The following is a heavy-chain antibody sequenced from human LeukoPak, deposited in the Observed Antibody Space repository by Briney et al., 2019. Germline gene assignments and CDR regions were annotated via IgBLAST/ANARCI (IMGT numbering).Heavy chain of an antibody. CDR3: ARGRLGYCSSTSCFPDAFDI. D-gene: IGHD2-2*01. Sequence: ASVKVSCKASGYTFTGYYMHWVRQAPGQGLEWMGWINPNSGGTNYAQKFQGRVTMTRDTSISTAYMELSRLRSDDTAVYYCARGRLGYCSSTSCFPDAFDIWGQGTMVTVSS. V-gene: IGHV1-2*02. J-gene: IGHJ3*02. CDR2: INPNSGGT. CDR1: GYTFTGYY.